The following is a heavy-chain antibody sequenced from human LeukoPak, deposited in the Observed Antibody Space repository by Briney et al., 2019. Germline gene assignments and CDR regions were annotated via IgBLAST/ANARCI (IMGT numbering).Heavy chain of an antibody. CDR2: ISSSSSYI. CDR1: GFTFSSYS. J-gene: IGHJ3*02. D-gene: IGHD3-10*01. Sequence: GGSLRLSCAASGFTFSSYSMNWVRQAPGKGLEWVSSISSSSSYIYYADSVKGRFTISRDNAKNSLYLQMNSLRAEDTAVYYCARGWVSGGAFDIWGQGTMVTVSS. CDR3: ARGWVSGGAFDI. V-gene: IGHV3-21*01.